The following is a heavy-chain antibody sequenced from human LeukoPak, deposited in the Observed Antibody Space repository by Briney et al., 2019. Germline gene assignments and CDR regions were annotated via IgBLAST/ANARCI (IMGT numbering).Heavy chain of an antibody. CDR1: GFTFSSYS. CDR2: ISSSTTYI. CDR3: ARDRGTADFDY. V-gene: IGHV3-21*01. D-gene: IGHD2-2*01. J-gene: IGHJ4*02. Sequence: GGSLRLSCAASGFTFSSYSMNWVRQAPGKGLEWVSSISSSTTYIYYADSVKGRFTISRDNAKDSLYLQMNSLRAEDTAVYYCARDRGTADFDYWGQGTLVTVSS.